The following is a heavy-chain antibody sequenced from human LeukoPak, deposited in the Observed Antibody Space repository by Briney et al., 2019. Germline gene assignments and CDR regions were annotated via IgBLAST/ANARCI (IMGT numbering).Heavy chain of an antibody. Sequence: GGSLRLSCAASGFTFSSYDMHWVRQATGKGLEWVSAIGTAGDTYYPGSVKGRFTISRENAKNSLYLQMNSLRAGDTAVYFCARDIPGVGAFDIWGQGTMVTVSS. D-gene: IGHD3-10*01. J-gene: IGHJ3*02. V-gene: IGHV3-13*01. CDR1: GFTFSSYD. CDR3: ARDIPGVGAFDI. CDR2: IGTAGDT.